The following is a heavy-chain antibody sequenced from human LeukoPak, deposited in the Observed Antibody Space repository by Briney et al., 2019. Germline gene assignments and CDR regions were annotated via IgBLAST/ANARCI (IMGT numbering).Heavy chain of an antibody. CDR1: GGTFSSYA. V-gene: IGHV1-69*13. CDR3: ASRDGYNQELGY. J-gene: IGHJ4*02. D-gene: IGHD5-24*01. CDR2: IIPIFGTA. Sequence: SVKVSCKASGGTFSSYAISWVRQAPGQGLEWMGGIIPIFGTANYAQKFQGRVTITADESTSTAYMELSSLRSEDTAVYYCASRDGYNQELGYWGQGTLVTVSS.